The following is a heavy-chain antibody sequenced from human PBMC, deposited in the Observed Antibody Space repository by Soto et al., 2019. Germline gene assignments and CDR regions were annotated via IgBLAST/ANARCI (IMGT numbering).Heavy chain of an antibody. CDR1: GYTVTSYA. Sequence: VKVSCKASGYTVTSYAMHWVRQAPGQRLEWMGWINAGNGNTKYSQKFQGRVTITRDTSASTAYMELSSLRSEDTAVYYCARTVGDIVVVVAATPIYYYYMDVWGKGTTVTVSS. CDR2: INAGNGNT. CDR3: ARTVGDIVVVVAATPIYYYYMDV. D-gene: IGHD2-15*01. V-gene: IGHV1-3*01. J-gene: IGHJ6*03.